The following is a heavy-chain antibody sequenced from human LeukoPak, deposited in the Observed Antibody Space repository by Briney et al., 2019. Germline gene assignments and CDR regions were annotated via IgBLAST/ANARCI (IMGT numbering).Heavy chain of an antibody. CDR3: ALGEYQLLPDY. CDR1: GFTFSSYG. CDR2: IWSDGSNK. D-gene: IGHD2-2*01. J-gene: IGHJ4*02. Sequence: GRSLRLSCAASGFTFSSYGMHWVRQAPGKGLEWVAVIWSDGSNKHYADSVKGRFTISRDNSKNTLYLQMNSLRAEDTAVYYCALGEYQLLPDYWGQGTLVTVSS. V-gene: IGHV3-33*01.